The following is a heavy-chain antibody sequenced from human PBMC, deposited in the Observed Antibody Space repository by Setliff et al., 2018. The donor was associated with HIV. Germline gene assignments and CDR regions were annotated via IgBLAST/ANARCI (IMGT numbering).Heavy chain of an antibody. J-gene: IGHJ4*02. CDR2: IGVGVNTI. CDR3: ATSPAAMSYFDY. V-gene: IGHV3-11*04. Sequence: GESLKISCAASGFTFSDYYMNWIRQAPGRGLEWISYIGVGVNTIYYTDSVKGRFTISRDNAKNSLYLQMNSLRAEDTAVYYCATSPAAMSYFDYWGQGALVTVSS. CDR1: GFTFSDYY. D-gene: IGHD2-2*01.